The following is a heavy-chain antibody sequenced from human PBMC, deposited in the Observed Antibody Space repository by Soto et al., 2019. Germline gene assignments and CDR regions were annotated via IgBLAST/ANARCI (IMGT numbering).Heavy chain of an antibody. CDR1: GFTFSSYG. CDR2: IWYDGSNK. Sequence: QVQLVESGGGVVQPGRSLRLSCAASGFTFSSYGMHWVRQAPGKGLEWVAVIWYDGSNKYYADSVKGRFTISRDNSKNTLYLQMNSLRAEDTAVYYCARDYVGGDDAVAGQGVYYYGMDVWGQGTTVTVSS. D-gene: IGHD6-19*01. CDR3: ARDYVGGDDAVAGQGVYYYGMDV. J-gene: IGHJ6*02. V-gene: IGHV3-33*01.